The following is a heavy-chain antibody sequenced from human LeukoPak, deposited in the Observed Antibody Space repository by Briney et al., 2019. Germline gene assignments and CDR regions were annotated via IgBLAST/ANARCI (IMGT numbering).Heavy chain of an antibody. CDR2: IYYSGST. CDR3: AGVRCSSTSCSLTSVSPHCYYGMDV. J-gene: IGHJ6*02. CDR1: GGSISSYY. D-gene: IGHD2-2*01. Sequence: PSETLSLTCTVSGGSISSYYWSWIRQPPGKGLEWIGYIYYSGSTNYNPSLKSRVTISVDTSKNQFSLKLSSVTAADTAVYYCAGVRCSSTSCSLTSVSPHCYYGMDVWGQGTTVTVSS. V-gene: IGHV4-59*01.